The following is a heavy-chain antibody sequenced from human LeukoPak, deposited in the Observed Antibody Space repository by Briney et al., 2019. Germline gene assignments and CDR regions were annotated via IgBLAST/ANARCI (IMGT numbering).Heavy chain of an antibody. J-gene: IGHJ4*02. Sequence: PSETLSLTCAVYGGSFSGYYWSWIRQPPGKGLEWIGEINHSGSTNYNPSLKSRVTISVDTSKNQFSLKLSSVTAADTAVYYCARGISGEFDYWGQGTLVTASS. CDR3: ARGISGEFDY. CDR2: INHSGST. CDR1: GGSFSGYY. V-gene: IGHV4-34*01. D-gene: IGHD6-19*01.